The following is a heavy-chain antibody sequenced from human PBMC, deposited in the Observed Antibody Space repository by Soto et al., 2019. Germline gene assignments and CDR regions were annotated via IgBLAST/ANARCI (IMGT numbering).Heavy chain of an antibody. V-gene: IGHV4-39*01. CDR2: IYYSGST. CDR3: ARTKRRSGYHRHFDY. D-gene: IGHD3-3*01. Sequence: PSETLSLTCTVSGGSISSSSYYWGWIRQPPGKGLEWIGSIYYSGSTYYNPSLKSRVTISVDTSKNQFSLKLSSVTAADTAVYYCARTKRRSGYHRHFDYWGQGTLVTVSS. CDR1: GGSISSSSYY. J-gene: IGHJ4*02.